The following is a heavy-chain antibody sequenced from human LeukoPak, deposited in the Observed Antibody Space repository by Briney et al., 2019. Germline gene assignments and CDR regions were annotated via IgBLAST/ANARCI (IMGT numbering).Heavy chain of an antibody. V-gene: IGHV3-48*03. CDR1: GFTFSAYE. Sequence: GGSLRLSCATSGFTFSAYEMNWVRQAPGKGLEWISYISDSGVSIHYADSVRGRFPISRDNAKDALLLQMSTLRAEDTAVYYCVRGRHSANNYGGDYWGQGTLVTVSS. D-gene: IGHD5-12*01. CDR3: VRGRHSANNYGGDY. CDR2: ISDSGVSI. J-gene: IGHJ4*02.